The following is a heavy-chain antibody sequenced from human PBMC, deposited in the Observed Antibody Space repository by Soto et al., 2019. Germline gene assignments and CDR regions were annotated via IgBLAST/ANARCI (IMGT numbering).Heavy chain of an antibody. J-gene: IGHJ6*02. D-gene: IGHD6-13*01. CDR3: ARGIAAAGILYYYYYYGMDV. Sequence: SVKVSCKASGGTFSSYAISWVRQAPGQGLEWMGGIIPIFGTANYAQKFQGRVTITADESTSTAYMELSSLRSEDTAVYYCARGIAAAGILYYYYYYGMDVWGQGTTVTVSS. V-gene: IGHV1-69*13. CDR1: GGTFSSYA. CDR2: IIPIFGTA.